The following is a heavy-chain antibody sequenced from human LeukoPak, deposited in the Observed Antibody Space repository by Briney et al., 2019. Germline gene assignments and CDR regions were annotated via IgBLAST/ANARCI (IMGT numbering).Heavy chain of an antibody. CDR1: RFTFDDYG. V-gene: IGHV3-20*04. Sequence: GGSLILSCAASRFTFDDYGMSWVRQAPGKGLEWVSGINWNGGRTGYADSVKGRFTISRDNAKNSLYLQMNSLRAEDTALYYCARGYGDPSPFDYWGQGTLVTVSS. D-gene: IGHD4-17*01. CDR2: INWNGGRT. CDR3: ARGYGDPSPFDY. J-gene: IGHJ4*02.